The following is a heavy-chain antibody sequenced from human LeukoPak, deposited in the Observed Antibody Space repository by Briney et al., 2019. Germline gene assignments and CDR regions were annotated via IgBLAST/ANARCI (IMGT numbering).Heavy chain of an antibody. Sequence: ASVKVSCKVSGYTLTELSMHWVRQAPGQGLEWMGIINPSGGSTSYAQKFQGRVTMTRDTSTSTVYMELSSLRSEDTAVYYCARDAHAFGGVIVIRGYFDYWGQGTLVTVSS. CDR3: ARDAHAFGGVIVIRGYFDY. CDR1: GYTLTELS. CDR2: INPSGGST. V-gene: IGHV1-46*01. D-gene: IGHD3-16*02. J-gene: IGHJ4*02.